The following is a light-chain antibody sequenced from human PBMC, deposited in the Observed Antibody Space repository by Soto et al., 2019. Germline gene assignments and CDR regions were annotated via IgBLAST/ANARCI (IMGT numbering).Light chain of an antibody. CDR2: DAS. CDR3: QQYGTSPLT. CDR1: QSVSSSF. V-gene: IGKV3-20*01. Sequence: EIVLTQSPGTLSLSAGERAILSCRASQSVSSSFLAWYQQKPGQAPRLLIYDASSRATGIPDRFSGSGSGTDFTLTISRLEPEDFAVYYCQQYGTSPLTFGGGTKVEI. J-gene: IGKJ4*01.